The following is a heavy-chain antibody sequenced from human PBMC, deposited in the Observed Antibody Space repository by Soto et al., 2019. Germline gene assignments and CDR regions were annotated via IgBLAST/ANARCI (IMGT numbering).Heavy chain of an antibody. V-gene: IGHV3-13*01. CDR3: ARGDYYDSSGLLDY. CDR1: GFTFSSYD. J-gene: IGHJ4*02. Sequence: EVQLVESGGGLVQPGGSLRLSCAASGFTFSSYDMHWVRQATGKGLEWVSAIGTAGDTYYPGSVKGRFTISRENAKNSLYLQMNSLRAGDTAVYYCARGDYYDSSGLLDYWGQGTLVTVSS. CDR2: IGTAGDT. D-gene: IGHD3-22*01.